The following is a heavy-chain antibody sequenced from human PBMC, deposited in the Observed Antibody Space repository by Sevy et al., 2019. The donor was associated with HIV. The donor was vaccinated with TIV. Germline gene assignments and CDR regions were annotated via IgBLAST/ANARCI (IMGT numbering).Heavy chain of an antibody. CDR2: IKQDGSEK. CDR3: ARDKGQGWFDP. Sequence: GESLKISCAASGFTFSNYWMSWVRQAPGKGLEWVANIKQDGSEKYYVDSVKGRFTISRDKAKNSLSLQMNSLRAGDTAMYYCARDKGQGWFDPWGQGTLVTVSS. J-gene: IGHJ5*02. CDR1: GFTFSNYW. V-gene: IGHV3-7*01.